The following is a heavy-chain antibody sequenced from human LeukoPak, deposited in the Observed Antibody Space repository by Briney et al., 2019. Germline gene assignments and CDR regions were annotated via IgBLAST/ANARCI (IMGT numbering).Heavy chain of an antibody. J-gene: IGHJ3*02. V-gene: IGHV3-53*01. CDR2: IYSGGST. CDR1: GFTVSSNY. Sequence: GGSLRLSCAASGFTVSSNYMSWVRQAPGKGLEWVSIIYSGGSTNYADSVKGRFTISRDNSKNTLYLQMNSLRAEDTAVYYCASGRLGYCTNGVCYDAFDIWGQGTMVTVSS. D-gene: IGHD2-8*01. CDR3: ASGRLGYCTNGVCYDAFDI.